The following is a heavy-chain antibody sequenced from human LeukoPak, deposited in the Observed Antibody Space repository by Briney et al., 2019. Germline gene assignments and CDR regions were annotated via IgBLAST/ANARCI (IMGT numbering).Heavy chain of an antibody. Sequence: ESLQISSKGSGYSFTSYWIGWVRQMPGKGLEWMGIIYPGDSDTRYSAAFQGQVTISADKSISTAYLQWSSLQASDTAMYYCARLDSSGYYYYGMDVWGQGTTVTVSS. CDR2: IYPGDSDT. CDR3: ARLDSSGYYYYGMDV. CDR1: GYSFTSYW. V-gene: IGHV5-51*01. D-gene: IGHD3-22*01. J-gene: IGHJ6*02.